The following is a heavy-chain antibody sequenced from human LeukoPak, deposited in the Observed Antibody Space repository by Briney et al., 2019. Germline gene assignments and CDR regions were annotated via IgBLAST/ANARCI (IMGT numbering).Heavy chain of an antibody. Sequence: GGSLRLSCAASGFSFSGYWMHWVRQAPGKGLVWVSRTISDGTSRSYADSVKGRFIISRDNAKNTLYLQMNSLRAEDTAVYYCARDSQHLNFDHWGQGTLVTVSS. J-gene: IGHJ4*02. V-gene: IGHV3-74*01. D-gene: IGHD3-3*02. CDR1: GFSFSGYW. CDR2: TISDGTSR. CDR3: ARDSQHLNFDH.